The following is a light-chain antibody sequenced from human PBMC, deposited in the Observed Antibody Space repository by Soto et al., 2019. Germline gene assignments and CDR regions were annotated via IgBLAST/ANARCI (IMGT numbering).Light chain of an antibody. CDR2: ANS. Sequence: QSVLTQPPSVSGAPGQRVTISCTGSSSNIGAGYDVHWYHQLPGTAPKLLIYANSNRPSGVPDRFSGSKSGTSASLAITGLQAEDEADYYCQSYDSSLNGWVFGGGTKLTVL. CDR3: QSYDSSLNGWV. CDR1: SSNIGAGYD. V-gene: IGLV1-40*01. J-gene: IGLJ3*02.